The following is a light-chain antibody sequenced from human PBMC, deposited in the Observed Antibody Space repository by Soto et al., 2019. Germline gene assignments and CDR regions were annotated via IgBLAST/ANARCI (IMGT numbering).Light chain of an antibody. V-gene: IGKV3-15*01. CDR1: QRVSTN. CDR3: QQYDDWPSLT. Sequence: EIVMTQSPATLSVSPGERATLACRASQRVSTNLAWYQQKPGQAPRLLIYGASTRATGIPGRFSGSGSGTEFTLTISSLQSEDFAVYYCQQYDDWPSLTFGGGTKVEIK. J-gene: IGKJ4*01. CDR2: GAS.